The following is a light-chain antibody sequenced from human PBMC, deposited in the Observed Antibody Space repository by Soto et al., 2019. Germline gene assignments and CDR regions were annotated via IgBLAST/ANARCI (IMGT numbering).Light chain of an antibody. J-gene: IGLJ2*01. Sequence: QSALTQPASVSGSPGQSITISCTGTSRDVAAYNYGSWYQHHPGKAPRLIINDVSHRPSGVSNRFSGSKAGNTASLTISGFQADDEAEYYCTSYTDSTIEVFGGGTTVIVL. V-gene: IGLV2-14*03. CDR2: DVS. CDR3: TSYTDSTIEV. CDR1: SRDVAAYNY.